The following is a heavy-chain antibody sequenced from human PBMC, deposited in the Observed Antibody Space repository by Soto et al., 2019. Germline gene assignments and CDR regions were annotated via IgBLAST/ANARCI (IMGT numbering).Heavy chain of an antibody. V-gene: IGHV3-23*01. D-gene: IGHD3-9*01. J-gene: IGHJ6*02. CDR1: GFTFSSYA. CDR2: ISGSGGST. CDR3: AKDRELRYFDWLSDYYYYGMDV. Sequence: PGGSLRLSCAASGFTFSSYAMSWVRQAPGKGLEWVSAISGSGGSTYYADSVKGRFTISRDNSKNTLYLQMNSLRAEDTAVYYCAKDRELRYFDWLSDYYYYGMDVWGQGTTVTVSS.